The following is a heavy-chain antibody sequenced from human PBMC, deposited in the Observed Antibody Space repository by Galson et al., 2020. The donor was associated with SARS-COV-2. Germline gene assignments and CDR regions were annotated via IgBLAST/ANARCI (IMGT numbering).Heavy chain of an antibody. CDR2: IKTDGTKT. V-gene: IGHV3-74*01. CDR1: GFTFSSYW. Sequence: TGGSLRLSCAASGFTFSSYWMQWVRQAPGQGLVWVSRIKTDGTKTSHADSVKGRFTISRDNARNTLYLQMNSLREEDTAVYYCARETSEAGKFFSDFWGQGTLVTVSS. CDR3: ARETSEAGKFFSDF. J-gene: IGHJ4*02. D-gene: IGHD3-10*01.